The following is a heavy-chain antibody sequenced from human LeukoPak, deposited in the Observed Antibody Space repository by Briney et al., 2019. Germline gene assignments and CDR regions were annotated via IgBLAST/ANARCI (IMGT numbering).Heavy chain of an antibody. Sequence: PGGSLRLSCAASGFTVSSNYMSWVRQSPGKGLEWVSVIYTDGSTYYADSVKGRFTISRDNSKNTLYLQMNSLRGEDTVVYYCARATPIPNYYFYMDVWGKGTTVTISS. CDR3: ARATPIPNYYFYMDV. CDR1: GFTVSSNY. J-gene: IGHJ6*03. D-gene: IGHD2-15*01. V-gene: IGHV3-53*01. CDR2: IYTDGST.